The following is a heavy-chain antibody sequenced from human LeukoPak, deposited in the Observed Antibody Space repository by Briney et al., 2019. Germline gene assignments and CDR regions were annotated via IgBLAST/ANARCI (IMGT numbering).Heavy chain of an antibody. V-gene: IGHV3-53*05. J-gene: IGHJ5*02. Sequence: GGSLRLSCAASGFTVSSNYMSWVRQAPGKGLEWVSVIYSGGSTYYADSVKGRFTISRDNSKNTLYLQMNSLRAEDTAIYYCAKDAEPLGYCSGGNCFPNWFDPWGQGTLVTVSS. CDR1: GFTVSSNY. CDR3: AKDAEPLGYCSGGNCFPNWFDP. CDR2: IYSGGST. D-gene: IGHD2-15*01.